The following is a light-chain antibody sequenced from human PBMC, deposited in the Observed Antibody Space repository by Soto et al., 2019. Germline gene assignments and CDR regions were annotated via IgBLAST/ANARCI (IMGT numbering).Light chain of an antibody. J-gene: IGLJ2*01. CDR3: AAWEDGLNSVI. Sequence: QPVLTQPPSASGTPGQRVTISCYGRSSNIGSNPVDWYQQLPGTAPKLLIYYINQRPSGVPDPISGSKSGTSASLAIRRLQSEDEADYYCAAWEDGLNSVIFGGGTKLSVL. CDR2: YIN. V-gene: IGLV1-44*01. CDR1: SSNIGSNP.